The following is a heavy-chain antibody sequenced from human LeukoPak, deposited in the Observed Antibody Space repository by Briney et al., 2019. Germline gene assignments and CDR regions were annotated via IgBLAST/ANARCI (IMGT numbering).Heavy chain of an antibody. CDR1: GFTFGSYG. V-gene: IGHV3-30*18. CDR3: AKLSRYDSSGYQDVDY. Sequence: GGSLRLSCAASGFTFGSYGIHWVRQAPGKGLEWVAVISNDGSNKYYVDSVKGRFTISRDNSKNTLYLQMNSLRAEDTAVYYCAKLSRYDSSGYQDVDYWGQGTLVTVSS. CDR2: ISNDGSNK. D-gene: IGHD3-22*01. J-gene: IGHJ4*02.